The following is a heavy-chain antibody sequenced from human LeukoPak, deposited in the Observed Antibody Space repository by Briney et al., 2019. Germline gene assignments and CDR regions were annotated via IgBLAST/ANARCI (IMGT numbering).Heavy chain of an antibody. V-gene: IGHV3-21*01. D-gene: IGHD4-17*01. Sequence: GGSLRLSCAASGFTFNNYLMSWVRQAPGKGLEWVSSISSSSSYIYYADSVKGRYTISRDNAKNSLYLQMNSLRAEDTAVYYCARVSKSAVTSHLDYWGQGTLVTVSS. CDR1: GFTFNNYL. CDR3: ARVSKSAVTSHLDY. J-gene: IGHJ4*02. CDR2: ISSSSSYI.